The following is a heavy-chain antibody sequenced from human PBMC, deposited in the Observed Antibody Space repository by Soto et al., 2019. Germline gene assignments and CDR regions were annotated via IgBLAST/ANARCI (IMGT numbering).Heavy chain of an antibody. D-gene: IGHD4-4*01. CDR2: ISGSGGST. CDR3: ANPPGGISNREGED. J-gene: IGHJ4*03. Sequence: GGSLRLSCAASGFPFSSYALSWVRQAPGTGLEWVSAISGSGGSTYYADSVKGRFTISRDNSKNTLYLQMNSLRAEDTAVYYVANPPGGISNREGEDRGQGNLVTASS. V-gene: IGHV3-23*01. CDR1: GFPFSSYA.